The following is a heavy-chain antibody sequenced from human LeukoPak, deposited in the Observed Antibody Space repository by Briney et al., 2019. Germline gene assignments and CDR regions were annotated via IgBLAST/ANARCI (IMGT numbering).Heavy chain of an antibody. CDR2: INPNSGGT. J-gene: IGHJ3*02. D-gene: IGHD6-13*01. CDR3: AREGSTDAFDI. CDR1: GYTFTGYL. Sequence: ASVKVSCKASGYTFTGYLIHWVRQAPGQGLEWMGWINPNSGGTKYAQKFQGRVTMTRDTSISTASMDLSRLASDDTAVYYCAREGSTDAFDIWGQGTMVTVSS. V-gene: IGHV1-2*02.